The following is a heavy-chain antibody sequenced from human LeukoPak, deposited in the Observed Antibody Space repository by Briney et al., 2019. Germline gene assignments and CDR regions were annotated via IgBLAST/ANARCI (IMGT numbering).Heavy chain of an antibody. Sequence: PGRSLRLSCAASGLTFSRDAMHWVRQAPGKGLEWVAGMSFDGSQYYVESVKGRFTISRDNSGNTVYPHMTSLRPEGTAVYFCAREGHTSGFCGSFDIWGQGTTVTISS. CDR2: MSFDGSQ. CDR3: AREGHTSGFCGSFDI. J-gene: IGHJ3*02. V-gene: IGHV3-30*04. CDR1: GLTFSRDA. D-gene: IGHD5-12*01.